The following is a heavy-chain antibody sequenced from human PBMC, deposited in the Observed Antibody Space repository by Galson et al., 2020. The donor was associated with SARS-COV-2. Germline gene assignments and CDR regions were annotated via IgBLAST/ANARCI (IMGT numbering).Heavy chain of an antibody. CDR3: ARDTVCTGCFFEAYYYGMDV. Sequence: TGGSLRLSCAASGFTFSNSAFHWVRLAPGKGLEWVAVISNDGTKKYYTESVKGRFTISRDNSENTLYLQMNNLRGEDTAVYFCARDTVCTGCFFEAYYYGMDVWGQGTTVTVSS. V-gene: IGHV3-30*04. J-gene: IGHJ6*02. CDR1: GFTFSNSA. CDR2: ISNDGTKK. D-gene: IGHD2-2*01.